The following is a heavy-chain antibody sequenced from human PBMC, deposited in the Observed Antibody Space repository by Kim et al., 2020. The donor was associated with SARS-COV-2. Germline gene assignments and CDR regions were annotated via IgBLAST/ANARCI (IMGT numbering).Heavy chain of an antibody. CDR1: GFTFDDYA. J-gene: IGHJ4*02. CDR2: ISGDGGST. D-gene: IGHD6-6*01. V-gene: IGHV3-43*02. Sequence: GGSLRLSCAASGFTFDDYAMHWVRQAPGKGLEWVSLISGDGGSTYYADSVKGRFTISRDNSKNSLYLQMNSLRTEDTALYYCAKDMDSIAARPYYFDYWGQGTLVTVSS. CDR3: AKDMDSIAARPYYFDY.